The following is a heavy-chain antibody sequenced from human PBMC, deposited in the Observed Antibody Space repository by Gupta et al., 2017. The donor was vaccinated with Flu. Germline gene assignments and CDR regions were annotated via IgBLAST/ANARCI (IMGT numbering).Heavy chain of an antibody. CDR2: ISGGGRDT. J-gene: IGHJ4*02. CDR1: GFPFSSYP. Sequence: EVLLLESGGGLVQSGGSLRLSCAASGFPFSSYPMSWVRQAPGRGLEWVSSISGGGRDTYYADSVKGRFTVSRDNSQNTLHLQLTGLRAEDTALYYCATGYDYGFAYWGQGTLVTVPS. V-gene: IGHV3-23*01. CDR3: ATGYDYGFAY. D-gene: IGHD5-18*01.